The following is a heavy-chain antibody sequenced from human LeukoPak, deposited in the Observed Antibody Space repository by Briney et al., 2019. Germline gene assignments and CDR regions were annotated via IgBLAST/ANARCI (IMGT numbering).Heavy chain of an antibody. D-gene: IGHD3-9*01. J-gene: IGHJ3*02. CDR3: AKGRWGLTINNFDI. V-gene: IGHV3-23*01. Sequence: GGSLRLSCAASGFTITTYAMGWVRQAPGNGLEWVSVISDRGDSTHYADSVKGRFTISRDSSKNTLYLQINSLRGEDTAVYYCAKGRWGLTINNFDIWGQGTMVTVSS. CDR1: GFTITTYA. CDR2: ISDRGDST.